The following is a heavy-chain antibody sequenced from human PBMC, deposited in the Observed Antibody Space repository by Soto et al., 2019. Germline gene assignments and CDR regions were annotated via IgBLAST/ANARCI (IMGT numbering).Heavy chain of an antibody. Sequence: GGSLRLSCAASGFTFPSYAMTWVRQAPGKGLEWVSGISGSGDYTYYTDSVKGRLTISRDNPKNTLYLQVNSLRAEDTAVYYCAKGPMPDYYGSGSYNSYWGQGTLVTVSS. CDR2: ISGSGDYT. CDR3: AKGPMPDYYGSGSYNSY. J-gene: IGHJ4*02. CDR1: GFTFPSYA. D-gene: IGHD3-10*01. V-gene: IGHV3-23*01.